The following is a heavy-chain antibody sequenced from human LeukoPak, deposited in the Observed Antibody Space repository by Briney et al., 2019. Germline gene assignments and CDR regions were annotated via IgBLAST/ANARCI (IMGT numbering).Heavy chain of an antibody. CDR2: IYYGEST. CDR1: GGSISSSSYY. Sequence: SETLSLTCTVSGGSISSSSYYWGWIRQPPGKGLEWIGSIYYGESTYYNPSLKSRVTISVDTSKNQFSLKLSSVTAADTAVYYCARLLRAAQFDYWGQGTLVTVSS. V-gene: IGHV4-39*01. J-gene: IGHJ4*02. CDR3: ARLLRAAQFDY. D-gene: IGHD2-15*01.